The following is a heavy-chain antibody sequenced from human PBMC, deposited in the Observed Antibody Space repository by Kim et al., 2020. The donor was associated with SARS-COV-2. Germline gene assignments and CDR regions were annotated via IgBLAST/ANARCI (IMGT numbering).Heavy chain of an antibody. CDR3: ARDRLKEGWLYYYYGMDV. Sequence: SETLSLTCTVSGGSISSYYWSWIRQPPGKGLEWIGYIYYSGSTNYNPSLKSRVTISVDTSKNQFSLKLSSVTAADTAVYYCARDRLKEGWLYYYYGMDVWGQGTTVTVSS. J-gene: IGHJ6*02. CDR2: IYYSGST. D-gene: IGHD6-19*01. CDR1: GGSISSYY. V-gene: IGHV4-59*01.